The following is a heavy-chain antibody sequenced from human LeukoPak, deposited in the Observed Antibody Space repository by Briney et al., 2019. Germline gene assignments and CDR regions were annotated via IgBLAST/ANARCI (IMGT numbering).Heavy chain of an antibody. D-gene: IGHD3-10*01. CDR2: IRYDGSNK. Sequence: PGGSRRLSCAASGFTFSSYGMHWVRQAPGKGLEWVAFIRYDGSNKYYADSVKGRFTISRDNSKNTLYLQMNSLRAEDTAVYYCAKDQGSGSYYPFFDYWGQGTLVTVSS. V-gene: IGHV3-30*02. CDR3: AKDQGSGSYYPFFDY. CDR1: GFTFSSYG. J-gene: IGHJ4*02.